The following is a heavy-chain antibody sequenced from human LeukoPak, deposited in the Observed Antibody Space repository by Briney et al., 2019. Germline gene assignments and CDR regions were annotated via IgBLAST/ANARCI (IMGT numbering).Heavy chain of an antibody. J-gene: IGHJ3*02. CDR2: IYYSGST. D-gene: IGHD1-26*01. V-gene: IGHV4-59*12. Sequence: PSETLSLTCTVSGGSISSYYWSWIRQPPGKGLEWIGYIYYSGSTNYNPSLKSRVTISVDTSKNQFSLKLSSVTAADTAVYYCARDHSGSYSRAFDIWGQGTMVTVSS. CDR3: ARDHSGSYSRAFDI. CDR1: GGSISSYY.